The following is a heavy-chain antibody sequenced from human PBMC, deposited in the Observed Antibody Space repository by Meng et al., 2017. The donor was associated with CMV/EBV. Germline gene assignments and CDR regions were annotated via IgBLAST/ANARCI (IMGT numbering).Heavy chain of an antibody. Sequence: VQLQEGGRGLLEASESLSLAVCGFGGSVSGNYWSWLRQPQGKELECIGDINHSESNNYNLSVKSRVTISVDKSKNQLSLKLSSVNAADTAVYYCARGGNSFDPWGHGTLVTVSS. J-gene: IGHJ5*02. CDR1: GGSVSGNY. V-gene: IGHV4-34*01. CDR3: ARGGNSFDP. CDR2: INHSESN.